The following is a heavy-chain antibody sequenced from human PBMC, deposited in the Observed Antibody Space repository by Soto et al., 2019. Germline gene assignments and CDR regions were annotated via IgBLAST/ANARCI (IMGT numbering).Heavy chain of an antibody. D-gene: IGHD3-3*01. CDR1: GCSFGGYF. V-gene: IGHV4-34*01. Sequence: SETLSLTRSVYGCSFGGYFWSWIRQPPGKGLEWIGEINHSGGTNYNPSLKSRITISLDTSKNQFSLKLSSVTAADTAVYYCARGAVPRYYSFWSGYYFADWFDSWGQGSLVNVLL. CDR2: INHSGGT. J-gene: IGHJ5*01. CDR3: ARGAVPRYYSFWSGYYFADWFDS.